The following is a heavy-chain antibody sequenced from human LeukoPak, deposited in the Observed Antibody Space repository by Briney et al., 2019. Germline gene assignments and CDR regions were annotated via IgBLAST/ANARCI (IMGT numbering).Heavy chain of an antibody. J-gene: IGHJ6*02. Sequence: GGSLRLSCAASGFTFSDYYMSWIRQAPGKGLEWVSYISSSGSTIYYADSVKGRFTISRDNAKNSLYLQMNSLRAEDTAVYYCARGGCSGTSCSVYYYYYYGMDVWGQGTTVTVSS. CDR3: ARGGCSGTSCSVYYYYYYGMDV. CDR1: GFTFSDYY. CDR2: ISSSGSTI. V-gene: IGHV3-11*01. D-gene: IGHD2-2*01.